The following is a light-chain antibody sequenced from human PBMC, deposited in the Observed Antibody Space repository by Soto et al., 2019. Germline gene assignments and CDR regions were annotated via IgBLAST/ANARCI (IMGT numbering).Light chain of an antibody. V-gene: IGKV3-20*01. CDR1: QSVSSSY. Sequence: EIVLTQSPGTLSLSPGERATLSCRASQSVSSSYLAWYQQKPGQAPRLLIYGASSRATGIPDRFSGSGSGTDFTLTISRLEPEDFAVYYCHQYGGSPRTLGQGTNVEIK. CDR2: GAS. CDR3: HQYGGSPRT. J-gene: IGKJ1*01.